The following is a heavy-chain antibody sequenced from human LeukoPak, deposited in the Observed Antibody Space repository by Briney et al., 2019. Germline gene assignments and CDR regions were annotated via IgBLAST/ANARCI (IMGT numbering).Heavy chain of an antibody. J-gene: IGHJ1*01. Sequence: SETLSLTCTIFGDAVSRSDSYWDWIRQPPGKGLEWSGTIYYSGRTYYSPSLKSRVTLCVDMSNNQFSLTLSSVTAADTALYFCARRRYYDSSGYLEWGQGTLVNVSS. CDR2: IYYSGRT. V-gene: IGHV4-39*01. CDR3: ARRRYYDSSGYLE. CDR1: GDAVSRSDSY. D-gene: IGHD3-22*01.